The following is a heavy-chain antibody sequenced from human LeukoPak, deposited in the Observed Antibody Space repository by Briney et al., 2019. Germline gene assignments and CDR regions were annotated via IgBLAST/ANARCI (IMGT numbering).Heavy chain of an antibody. V-gene: IGHV3-23*01. Sequence: GGSLRLSCAASGFTFSSYTMSWVRQAPEKGLEWVSTITTSDGNTYYADSVKGRFTVSRDNSKNTLYLQMNSLRAEDTAVYYCAKDGGLWVSAHWGDSWGRGTLVTVSS. J-gene: IGHJ4*02. CDR1: GFTFSSYT. CDR3: AKDGGLWVSAHWGDS. D-gene: IGHD7-27*01. CDR2: ITTSDGNT.